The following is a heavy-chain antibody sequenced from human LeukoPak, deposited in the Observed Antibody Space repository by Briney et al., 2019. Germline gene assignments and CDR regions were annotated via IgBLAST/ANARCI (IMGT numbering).Heavy chain of an antibody. CDR2: IYYSGST. J-gene: IGHJ4*02. V-gene: IGHV4-31*03. Sequence: PSETLSLTCSVSGGSISSGGYYWSWIRQHPGNGLEWIGNIYYSGSTYYNPPLKSRVTISVDTSENQFSLKLTSVTAADAAVYYCASRCPSYCTGGSCYSCDYWGRGTLVTVSS. CDR1: GGSISSGGYY. D-gene: IGHD2-15*01. CDR3: ASRCPSYCTGGSCYSCDY.